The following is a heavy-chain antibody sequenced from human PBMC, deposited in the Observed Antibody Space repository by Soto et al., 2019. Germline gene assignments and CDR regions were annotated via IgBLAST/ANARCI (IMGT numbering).Heavy chain of an antibody. CDR2: ISGTASRT. D-gene: IGHD3-9*01. CDR1: GFTPTTTP. J-gene: IGHJ4*02. V-gene: IGHV3-23*01. CDR3: ATSLRYFDN. Sequence: GGSLRLSCAGSGFTPTTTPLSWVRQPPGKGLEWVTTISGTASRTYYVDSVKGRFFISRDNSKNTVTLQMNNLTVDDTAVYYCATSLRYFDNWGQGTRVTVSS.